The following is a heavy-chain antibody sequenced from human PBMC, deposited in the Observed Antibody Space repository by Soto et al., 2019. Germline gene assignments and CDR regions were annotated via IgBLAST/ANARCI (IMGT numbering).Heavy chain of an antibody. CDR2: INHSGST. V-gene: IGHV4-34*01. Sequence: SETLSLTCAVYGGSFSGYYWSWIRQPPGKGLEWIGEINHSGSTNYNPSLKSRVTISVDTSKNQFSLKLSSVTTADTAVYYCARGSRSIYCSGGSCYSRIRAWFDPWGQGTLVTVSS. CDR1: GGSFSGYY. J-gene: IGHJ5*02. D-gene: IGHD2-15*01. CDR3: ARGSRSIYCSGGSCYSRIRAWFDP.